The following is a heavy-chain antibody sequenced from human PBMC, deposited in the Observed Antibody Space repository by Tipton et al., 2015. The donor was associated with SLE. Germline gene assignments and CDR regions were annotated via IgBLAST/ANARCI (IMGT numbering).Heavy chain of an antibody. CDR1: GYTFSTFG. CDR3: ARGHLISADY. Sequence: QSGPEVKKPGASVKVSCKASGYTFSTFGINWMRQAPGQGLEWMGWIGGYNGDTYYAQRLQGRVTMTTDTSTSTAYMELKSLRSDDTAVYYCARGHLISADYWGQGTLVTVSS. V-gene: IGHV1-18*01. J-gene: IGHJ4*02. CDR2: IGGYNGDT. D-gene: IGHD2-15*01.